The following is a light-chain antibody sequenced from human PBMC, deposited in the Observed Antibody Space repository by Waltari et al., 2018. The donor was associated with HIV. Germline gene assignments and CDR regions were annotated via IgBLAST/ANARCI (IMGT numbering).Light chain of an antibody. CDR3: QSADSSGTWV. CDR1: ALPRQY. Sequence: SLNRTQPPPVSVSPGQPARTPGQENALPRQYAYWYHQKPGQAPVLGIYKDTERPSGIPERFSGSISGTTVTLTISGVQAEDEADYYCQSADSSGTWVFGGGTKLTVL. V-gene: IGLV3-25*03. J-gene: IGLJ3*02. CDR2: KDT.